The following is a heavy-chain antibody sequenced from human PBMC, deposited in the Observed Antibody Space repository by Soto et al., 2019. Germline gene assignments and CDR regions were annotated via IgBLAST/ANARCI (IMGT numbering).Heavy chain of an antibody. CDR3: AKDLLSRVGAPDPLDY. V-gene: IGHV4-31*03. CDR2: IYYSGDI. J-gene: IGHJ4*02. D-gene: IGHD1-26*01. CDR1: GGSISSGGYY. Sequence: PSETLSLTCTVSGGSISSGGYYWNWIRQPPGKGLEWIGYIYYSGDIYYSPSLKSRVTISLDTSKNQFSLKLNSVTAADTAVYYCAKDLLSRVGAPDPLDYWGQGTLVTVSS.